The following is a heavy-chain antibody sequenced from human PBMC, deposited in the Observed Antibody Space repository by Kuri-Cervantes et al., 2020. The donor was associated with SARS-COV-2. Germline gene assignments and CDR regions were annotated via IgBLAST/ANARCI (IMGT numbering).Heavy chain of an antibody. CDR2: INHSGST. Sequence: ESLKISCAVYGGSFSCYYWIWIRQPPGEGLEWIGEINHSGSTNYNPSLKTRVTISVNTSKNHFSLKLSSVTAADTAVYYCARVGAGVCSSASCYSRAFDYWGQGTLVTVSS. V-gene: IGHV4-34*01. D-gene: IGHD2-2*02. CDR1: GGSFSCYY. J-gene: IGHJ4*02. CDR3: ARVGAGVCSSASCYSRAFDY.